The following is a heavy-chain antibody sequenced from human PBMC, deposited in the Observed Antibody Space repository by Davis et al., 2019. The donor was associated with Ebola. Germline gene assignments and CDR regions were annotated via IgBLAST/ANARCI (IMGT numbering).Heavy chain of an antibody. D-gene: IGHD3-22*01. CDR1: GGSISSYY. J-gene: IGHJ4*02. CDR3: ARGSPNYYYDSSGYYSRSGPLDY. Sequence: SETLSLTCTVSGGSISSYYWRWIRQPPGKGLEWFGYIYYSGSTNYNPSLKSRVTISVDTSKNQFSLKLSSVTAADTAVYYCARGSPNYYYDSSGYYSRSGPLDYWGQGTLVTVSS. CDR2: IYYSGST. V-gene: IGHV4-59*01.